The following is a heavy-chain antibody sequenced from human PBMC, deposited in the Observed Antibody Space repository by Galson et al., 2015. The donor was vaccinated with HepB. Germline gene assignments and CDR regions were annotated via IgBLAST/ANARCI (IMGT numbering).Heavy chain of an antibody. CDR2: INPNSGGT. V-gene: IGHV1-2*02. CDR3: ARAGLYYYYMDV. Sequence: SVKVSCKASGYTFTGYYMHWVRQAPGQGLEWMGWINPNSGGTNYAQKLQGRVTMTRDTSISTAYMELSRLRSDDTAVYYCARAGLYYYYMDVWGKGTTVTVSS. J-gene: IGHJ6*03. CDR1: GYTFTGYY.